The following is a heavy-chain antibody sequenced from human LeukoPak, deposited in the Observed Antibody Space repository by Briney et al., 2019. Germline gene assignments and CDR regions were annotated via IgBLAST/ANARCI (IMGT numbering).Heavy chain of an antibody. CDR2: ISTYNGDT. D-gene: IGHD3-22*01. V-gene: IGHV1-18*01. CDR3: ARDGYYRHFDY. Sequence: ASVKVSCKASGYTFSDYGVSWVRQAPGHGLEWVGWISTYNGDTNYAQKFQGRVTMTTDTSTSTAYMELRSLRSDDTAVYYCARDGYYRHFDYWGQGTLVTVSS. J-gene: IGHJ4*02. CDR1: GYTFSDYG.